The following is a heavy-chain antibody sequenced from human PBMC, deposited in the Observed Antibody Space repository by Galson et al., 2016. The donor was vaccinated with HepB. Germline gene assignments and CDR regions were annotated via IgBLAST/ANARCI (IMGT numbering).Heavy chain of an antibody. V-gene: IGHV3-49*03. CDR2: IRSKVYAGTT. J-gene: IGHJ4*02. Sequence: SLRLSCAASGFTFGDYAMSWFRQAPGKGLEWVGFIRSKVYAGTTEYDASVIDRFTISRDDSKSIAYLQMNSLKTEDTAVYYCTRDGVRDGYNVWFFDYWGQGIRVTVSS. CDR1: GFTFGDYA. CDR3: TRDGVRDGYNVWFFDY. D-gene: IGHD5-24*01.